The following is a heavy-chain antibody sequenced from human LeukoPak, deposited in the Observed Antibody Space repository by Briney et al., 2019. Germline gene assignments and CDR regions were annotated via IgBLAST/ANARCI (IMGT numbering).Heavy chain of an antibody. J-gene: IGHJ4*02. CDR3: ARAVGTSRNFFDY. CDR1: GYSISSGYY. D-gene: IGHD4-23*01. V-gene: IGHV4-38-2*02. Sequence: PSETLSLTCTVSGYSISSGYYWGWIRQPPGKGLEWIGTIYHRGSTYYNPSLKSRVTISVDTSKNQFSLNLSSVTAADTAMYYCARAVGTSRNFFDYWGQGTLVTVSS. CDR2: IYHRGST.